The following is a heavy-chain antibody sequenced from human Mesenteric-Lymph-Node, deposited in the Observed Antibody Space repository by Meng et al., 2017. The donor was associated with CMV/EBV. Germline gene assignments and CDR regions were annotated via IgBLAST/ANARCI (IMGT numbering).Heavy chain of an antibody. Sequence: ASVKVSCKASGYTFTGYYIHWVRQAPGQGLEWMGWMNPNTGGTSYAQNFQRRVTMTRDTSITTAYMELNSLTSDDTAVYYCARGEWELPPDYWGQGTLVTVSS. J-gene: IGHJ4*02. CDR2: MNPNTGGT. V-gene: IGHV1-2*02. D-gene: IGHD1-26*01. CDR3: ARGEWELPPDY. CDR1: GYTFTGYY.